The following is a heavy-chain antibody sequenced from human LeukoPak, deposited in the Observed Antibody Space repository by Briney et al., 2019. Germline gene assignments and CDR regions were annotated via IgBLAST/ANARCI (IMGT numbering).Heavy chain of an antibody. D-gene: IGHD3-22*01. CDR1: GGSFSGYY. V-gene: IGHV4-34*01. J-gene: IGHJ3*02. Sequence: SETLSLTCAVYGGSFSGYYWSWIRQPPQRGVEWIGEINHSGSTNYNTPLKSRVTLSVYTFQNQFSPKMSAVTAADAAVYYWDRGAHYHDSVYAFDIWGQGTMVTVSS. CDR2: INHSGST. CDR3: DRGAHYHDSVYAFDI.